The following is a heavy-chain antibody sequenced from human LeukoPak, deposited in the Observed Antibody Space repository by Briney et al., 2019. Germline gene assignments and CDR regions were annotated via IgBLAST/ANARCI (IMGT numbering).Heavy chain of an antibody. J-gene: IGHJ4*02. CDR2: IYYSGST. Sequence: SETLSLTRTVSGGSISSYYWSWIRQPPGKGLEWIGYIYYSGSTNYNPSLKSRVTISVDTSKNQFSLKLSSVTAADTAVYYCARYGPRGYFDYWGQGTLVTVSS. CDR1: GGSISSYY. CDR3: ARYGPRGYFDY. V-gene: IGHV4-59*01. D-gene: IGHD3-10*01.